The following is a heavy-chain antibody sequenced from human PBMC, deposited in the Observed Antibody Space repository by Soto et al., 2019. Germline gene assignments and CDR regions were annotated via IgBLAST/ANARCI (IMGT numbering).Heavy chain of an antibody. CDR1: GGSFSGYC. CDR3: ARRPYSSSWYYFDY. Sequence: PSETLSLTCAVYGGSFSGYCWSWIRQPPGKGLEWIGEINHSGSANYNPSLKSRVTISVDTSKNQFSLKLSSVTAADTAVYYCARRPYSSSWYYFDYWGQGTLVTVSS. J-gene: IGHJ4*02. V-gene: IGHV4-34*01. D-gene: IGHD6-13*01. CDR2: INHSGSA.